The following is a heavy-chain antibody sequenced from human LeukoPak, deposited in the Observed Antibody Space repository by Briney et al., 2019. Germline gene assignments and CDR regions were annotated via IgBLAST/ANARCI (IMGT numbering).Heavy chain of an antibody. J-gene: IGHJ4*02. D-gene: IGHD6-13*01. CDR1: GFTFSNYW. Sequence: GGSLRLSCVASGFTFSNYWMSWVRQAPGKGLEWVANIKQEGSEKYYVDSVKGRFTISRDNAKNTLYLQMNSLRAEDTAVYYCAMAGYSSSLYDYWGQGTLVTVSS. CDR2: IKQEGSEK. CDR3: AMAGYSSSLYDY. V-gene: IGHV3-7*01.